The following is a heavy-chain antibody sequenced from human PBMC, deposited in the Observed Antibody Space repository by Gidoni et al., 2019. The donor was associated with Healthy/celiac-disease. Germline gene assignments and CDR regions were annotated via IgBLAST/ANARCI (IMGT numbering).Heavy chain of an antibody. Sequence: EVQLVESGGGLVQPGRSLRLSCAASGFTFDDYAMHWVRQAPGKGLEWVSGISWNSGSIGYADSVKGRFTISRDNAKNSLYLQMNSLRAEDTALYYCAKGARPQAVAGAFFDYWGQGTLVTVSS. D-gene: IGHD6-19*01. CDR1: GFTFDDYA. CDR3: AKGARPQAVAGAFFDY. V-gene: IGHV3-9*01. J-gene: IGHJ4*02. CDR2: ISWNSGSI.